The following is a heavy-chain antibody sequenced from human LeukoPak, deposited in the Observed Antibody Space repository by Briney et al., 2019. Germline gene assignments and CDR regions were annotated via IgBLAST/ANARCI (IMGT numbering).Heavy chain of an antibody. J-gene: IGHJ6*02. Sequence: SETLSLTCSVSGGSISKSPYYWAWIRQTPGKGLEWIANIYYSGNTYYNLSLKSRVTISVDTSKNPFTLKLNSVTAADTAVYYCARSGPYCSGGSCYAYAIDVWGQGTTATVSS. V-gene: IGHV4-39*02. CDR3: ARSGPYCSGGSCYAYAIDV. CDR2: IYYSGNT. D-gene: IGHD2-15*01. CDR1: GGSISKSPYY.